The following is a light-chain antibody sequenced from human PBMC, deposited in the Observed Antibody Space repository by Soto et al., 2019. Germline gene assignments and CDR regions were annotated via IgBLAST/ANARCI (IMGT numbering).Light chain of an antibody. CDR3: QQYGSSPLT. V-gene: IGKV3-20*01. CDR2: GAS. J-gene: IGKJ4*01. CDR1: QSVRSNY. Sequence: EIVLTQSPGTLSLSPGESATLSCRASQSVRSNYLAWYQQKPGQAPRLLIFGASNRATGIPPRFSGRGSGTDFTLTINRLEPEDFAVYYCQQYGSSPLTFGGGTKVDIK.